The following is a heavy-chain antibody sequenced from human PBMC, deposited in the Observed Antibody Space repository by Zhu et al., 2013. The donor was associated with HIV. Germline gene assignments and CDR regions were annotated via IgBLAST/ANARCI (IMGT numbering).Heavy chain of an antibody. CDR2: IYHSGST. CDR1: GYSISSGYY. Sequence: QVQLQESGPGLVKPSETLSLTCAVSGYSISSGYYWGWIRQPPGKGLEWIGSIYHSGSTYYNPSLKSRVTISVDTSKNQFSLKLSSVTAADTAVYYCARVPWAPQYYFDYWGQGTLVTVSS. J-gene: IGHJ4*02. CDR3: ARVPWAPQYYFDY. D-gene: IGHD1-26*01. V-gene: IGHV4-38-2*01.